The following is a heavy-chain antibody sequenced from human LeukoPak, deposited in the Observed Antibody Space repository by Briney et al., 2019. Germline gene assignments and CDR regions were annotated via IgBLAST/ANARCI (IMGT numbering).Heavy chain of an antibody. CDR2: ICYYGSNK. V-gene: IGHV3-33*06. J-gene: IGHJ4*02. Sequence: GESLRLSCAASGFTFSNYGMHWVRQAPGRGLEWVAIICYYGSNKYYADSVKGRFTISRDNSKNTLFLQMNSLRAEDTAVYYCSNNFDYWGQGTLVAFSS. CDR3: SNNFDY. CDR1: GFTFSNYG.